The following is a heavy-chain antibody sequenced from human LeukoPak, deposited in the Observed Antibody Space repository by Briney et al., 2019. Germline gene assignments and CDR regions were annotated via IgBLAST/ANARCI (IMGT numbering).Heavy chain of an antibody. V-gene: IGHV4-59*12. D-gene: IGHD3-22*01. Sequence: SETLSLTCTVSDGSITNYDWSWVRQPPGKGLEWIGSIYYSGSTYYNPSLKSRVTISVDTSKNQFSLKLSSVTAADTAVYYCARDWATYYYDSSGYYYFDYWGQGTLVTVSS. CDR1: DGSITNYD. J-gene: IGHJ4*02. CDR3: ARDWATYYYDSSGYYYFDY. CDR2: IYYSGST.